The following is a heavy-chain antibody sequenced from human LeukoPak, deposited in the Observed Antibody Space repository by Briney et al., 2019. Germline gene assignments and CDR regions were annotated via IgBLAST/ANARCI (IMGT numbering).Heavy chain of an antibody. J-gene: IGHJ6*02. CDR2: ISWNSGSI. D-gene: IGHD3-9*01. Sequence: GRSLRLSCAASGFTFDDYAMHWVRQAPGKGLDWVSGISWNSGSIGYADSVKGRFTISRDNARNSLYLQMHSLRAEATSLYYCAKDNHPPPGLTQADYYYYYGMDVWGQGTTVTVSS. CDR3: AKDNHPPPGLTQADYYYYYGMDV. CDR1: GFTFDDYA. V-gene: IGHV3-9*01.